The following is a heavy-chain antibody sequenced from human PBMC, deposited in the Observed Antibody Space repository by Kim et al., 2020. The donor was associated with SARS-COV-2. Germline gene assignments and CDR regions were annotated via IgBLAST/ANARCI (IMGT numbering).Heavy chain of an antibody. CDR3: ARPRDGYDQPFDY. CDR1: GFTVSSNY. D-gene: IGHD5-12*01. J-gene: IGHJ4*02. CDR2: IYRGGST. V-gene: IGHV3-53*01. Sequence: GGSLRLSCAASGFTVSSNYMSWVRQAPGKGLEWVSVIYRGGSTYYADSVKGRFTISRDNSKNTLYLQMNSLRAEDTAVYYCARPRDGYDQPFDYWGQGTLVTVSS.